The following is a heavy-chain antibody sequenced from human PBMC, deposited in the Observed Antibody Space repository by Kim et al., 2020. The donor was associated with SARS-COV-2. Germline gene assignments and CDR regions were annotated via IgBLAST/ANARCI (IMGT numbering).Heavy chain of an antibody. CDR3: AGQLLNYYYYGMDV. V-gene: IGHV3-30*03. D-gene: IGHD2-2*01. Sequence: GGSLRLSCAASGFTFSSYGMHWVRQAPGKGLEWVAVISYDGSNKYYADSVKGRFTISRDNSKNTLYLQMNSLRAEDTAVYYCAGQLLNYYYYGMDVWGQGTTVTVSS. CDR2: ISYDGSNK. J-gene: IGHJ6*02. CDR1: GFTFSSYG.